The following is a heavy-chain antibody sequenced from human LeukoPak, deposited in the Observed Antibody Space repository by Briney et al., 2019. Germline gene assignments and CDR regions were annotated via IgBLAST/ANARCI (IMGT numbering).Heavy chain of an antibody. Sequence: ASVKVSCKASGYSFTKYGLNWVRQAPGQGLQWMGWISCYNGHAHYAQNFQGRVTMTTDTSTNTAYMELRGLRSDDTAIYYCARREGRSASPFFFDSWGQGTLVTVSS. CDR1: GYSFTKYG. CDR2: ISCYNGHA. CDR3: ARREGRSASPFFFDS. V-gene: IGHV1-18*01. J-gene: IGHJ4*02. D-gene: IGHD6-6*01.